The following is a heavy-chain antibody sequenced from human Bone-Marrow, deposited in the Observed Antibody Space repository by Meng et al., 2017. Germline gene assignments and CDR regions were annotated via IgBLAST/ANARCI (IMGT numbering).Heavy chain of an antibody. J-gene: IGHJ4*02. CDR1: GGSVYSGSYY. Sequence: QVRRQESGPGLWRPSETLSLTCTVSGGSVYSGSYYWSWIRHPPGKGLEWIGYIYYTGTTKYNPSLKSRVTISVDTSKNQFSLNLSSVTAADTALYYCARTPGYSYGQIDSWGQGTLVTVSS. CDR3: ARTPGYSYGQIDS. CDR2: IYYTGTT. D-gene: IGHD5-18*01. V-gene: IGHV4-61*01.